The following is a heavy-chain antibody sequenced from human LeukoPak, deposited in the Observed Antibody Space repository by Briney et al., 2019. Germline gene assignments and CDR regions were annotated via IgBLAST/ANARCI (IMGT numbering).Heavy chain of an antibody. J-gene: IGHJ4*02. CDR1: GFTFDDYA. V-gene: IGHV3-9*03. Sequence: GGSLRLSCAASGFTFDDYAMHWVRQAPGKGLEWVSGISWNSGSIGYADSVKGRFTISRDNAKNSLYLQMNSLRAEDMALYYCAKDKMAGLAAPGQSIDYWGQGTLVTVSS. CDR3: AKDKMAGLAAPGQSIDY. CDR2: ISWNSGSI. D-gene: IGHD6-13*01.